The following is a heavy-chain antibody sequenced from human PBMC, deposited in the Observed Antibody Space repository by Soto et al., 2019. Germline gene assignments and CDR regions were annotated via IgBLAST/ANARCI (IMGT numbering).Heavy chain of an antibody. J-gene: IGHJ6*02. CDR1: GFTFSSYS. CDR2: ISSSSSYI. V-gene: IGHV3-21*01. Sequence: PGGSLRLSCAASGFTFSSYSMNWVRQAPGKGLEWVSSISSSSSYIYYADSVKGRFTISRDNAKNSLYLQMNSLRAEDTAVYYCARGVLGPGDYYYGMDVWGQGTTVTVPS. CDR3: ARGVLGPGDYYYGMDV. D-gene: IGHD7-27*01.